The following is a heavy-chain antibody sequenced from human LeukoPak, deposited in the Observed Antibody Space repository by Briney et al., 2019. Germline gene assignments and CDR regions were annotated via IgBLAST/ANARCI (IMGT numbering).Heavy chain of an antibody. CDR2: ISSSSSYI. CDR1: GFTFSSYS. V-gene: IGHV3-21*01. D-gene: IGHD1-26*01. CDR3: ARVGGLVGATRLPDY. J-gene: IGHJ4*02. Sequence: GGSLRLSCAASGFTFSSYSMNWVRQAPGKGLEWVSSISSSSSYIYCADSVKGRFTISRDNAKNSLYLQMNSLRAEDTAVYYCARVGGLVGATRLPDYWGQGTLVTVSS.